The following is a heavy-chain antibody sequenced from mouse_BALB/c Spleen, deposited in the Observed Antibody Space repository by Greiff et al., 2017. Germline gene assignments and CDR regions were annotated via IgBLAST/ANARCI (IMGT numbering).Heavy chain of an antibody. Sequence: EVMLVESGGDLVKPGGSLKLSCAASGFTFSSYGMSWVRQTPEKRLEWVAYISSGGGSTYYPDTVKGRFTISRDNAKNTLYLQMSSLKSEDTAMYYCARPDYWGQGTTLTVSS. CDR3: ARPDY. CDR1: GFTFSSYG. J-gene: IGHJ2*01. CDR2: ISSGGGST. V-gene: IGHV5-12-1*01.